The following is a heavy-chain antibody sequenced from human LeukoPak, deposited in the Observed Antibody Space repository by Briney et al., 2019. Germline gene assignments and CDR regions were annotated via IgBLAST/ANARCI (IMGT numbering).Heavy chain of an antibody. V-gene: IGHV3-7*03. CDR2: INQAGSEE. Sequence: GGSLRLSCVASGFTFSNYWMSWVRQAPGKGLEWVANINQAGSEEYYVDSVEGRFTISRDNAKNSQYLQLNSLRAEDTAVYYCAIASGGRGGLDSWGQGTLVTVSS. CDR3: AIASGGRGGLDS. J-gene: IGHJ4*02. CDR1: GFTFSNYW. D-gene: IGHD2-21*01.